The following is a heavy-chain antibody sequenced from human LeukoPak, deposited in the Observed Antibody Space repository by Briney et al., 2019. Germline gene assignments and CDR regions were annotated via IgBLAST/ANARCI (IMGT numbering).Heavy chain of an antibody. CDR3: KSGGAAPGSFDY. V-gene: IGHV3-21*01. D-gene: IGHD1-1*01. CDR2: ISSSSSYI. J-gene: IGHJ4*02. Sequence: GGSLRLSCAASGFTFSSYGMNWVRQAPGKGLEWVSSISSSSSYIYYADSVKGRFTISRDNAKNSLYLQMNSLRAEDTAVYYCKSGGAAPGSFDYWGQGTLVTVSP. CDR1: GFTFSSYG.